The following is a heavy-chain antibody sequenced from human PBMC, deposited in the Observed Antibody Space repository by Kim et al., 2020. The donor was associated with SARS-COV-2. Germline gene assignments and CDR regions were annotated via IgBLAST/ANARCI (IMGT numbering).Heavy chain of an antibody. D-gene: IGHD3-22*01. V-gene: IGHV1-8*01. CDR1: GYTFTSYD. CDR2: MNPNSGNT. J-gene: IGHJ4*02. Sequence: ASVKVSCKASGYTFTSYDINWVRQATGQGLEWMGWMNPNSGNTGYAQKFQGRVTMTRNTSISTAYMELSSLRSEDTAVYYCARVKPYYYDSSGYCLDYWGQGTLVTVSS. CDR3: ARVKPYYYDSSGYCLDY.